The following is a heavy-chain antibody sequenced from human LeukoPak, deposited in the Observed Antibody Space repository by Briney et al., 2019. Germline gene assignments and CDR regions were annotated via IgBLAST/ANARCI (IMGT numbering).Heavy chain of an antibody. Sequence: SVKVSCKASGGTFSSYAISWVRQAPGQGLEWMGGIIPIFGTANYAQKFQGRVTITADESTSTAYMELSSLRSEDTAVYYCARKDDYGGNSLSFDHWGQGTLVTVSS. D-gene: IGHD4-23*01. V-gene: IGHV1-69*13. CDR2: IIPIFGTA. J-gene: IGHJ4*02. CDR1: GGTFSSYA. CDR3: ARKDDYGGNSLSFDH.